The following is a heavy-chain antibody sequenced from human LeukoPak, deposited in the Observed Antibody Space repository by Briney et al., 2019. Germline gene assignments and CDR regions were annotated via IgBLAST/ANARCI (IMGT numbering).Heavy chain of an antibody. CDR1: GFTFSSYG. CDR2: IRYDGSNK. Sequence: SGGSLRLSCAASGFTFSSYGMHWVRQAPGKGLEWVAFIRYDGSNKYYADSVKGRFTISRDNSKNTLYLQMNSLRAEDTAVYYCAKDGGILWFGELPRPGIDYWGQGTLVTVSS. CDR3: AKDGGILWFGELPRPGIDY. V-gene: IGHV3-30*02. J-gene: IGHJ4*02. D-gene: IGHD3-10*01.